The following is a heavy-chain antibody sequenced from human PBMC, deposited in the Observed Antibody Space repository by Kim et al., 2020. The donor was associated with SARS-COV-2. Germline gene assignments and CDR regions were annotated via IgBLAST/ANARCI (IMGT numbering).Heavy chain of an antibody. J-gene: IGHJ6*02. CDR1: GFTFSSYE. D-gene: IGHD2-21*02. CDR2: ISSSGSTI. V-gene: IGHV3-48*03. Sequence: GGSLRLSCAASGFTFSSYEMNWVRQAPGKGLEWVSYISSSGSTIYYADSVKGRFTISRDNAKNSLYLQMNSLRAEDMAVYYCARHTVVTPTRDYYYGMDVWGQGTTVTVSS. CDR3: ARHTVVTPTRDYYYGMDV.